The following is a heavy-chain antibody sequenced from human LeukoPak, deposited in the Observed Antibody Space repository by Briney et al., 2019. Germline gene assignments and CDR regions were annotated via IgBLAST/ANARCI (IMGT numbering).Heavy chain of an antibody. V-gene: IGHV4-59*01. J-gene: IGHJ4*02. CDR3: ARSNIAAAGNFDY. Sequence: PSETLSLTCTVSGGSISSYYWSWIRQPPGKGLEWIGYIYYSGSTNYNPSLRSRVTISVDTSKNQFSLKLSSVTAADTAVYYCARSNIAAAGNFDYWGQGTLVTVSS. CDR1: GGSISSYY. D-gene: IGHD6-13*01. CDR2: IYYSGST.